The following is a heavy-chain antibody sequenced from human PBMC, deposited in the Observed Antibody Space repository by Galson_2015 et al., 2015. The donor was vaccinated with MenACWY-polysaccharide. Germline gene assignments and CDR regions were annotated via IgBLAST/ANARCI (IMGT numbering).Heavy chain of an antibody. Sequence: SLRLSCAASGFIFSSHRMNWVRQAPGRGLEWISYISSSSTSINYADSVKGRFTISRDNAKNSLYLQMNSLRDEDTAVYYCAESMTILDYWGQGTLVTVSS. CDR3: AESMTILDY. D-gene: IGHD4/OR15-4a*01. J-gene: IGHJ4*02. CDR1: GFIFSSHR. V-gene: IGHV3-48*02. CDR2: ISSSSTSI.